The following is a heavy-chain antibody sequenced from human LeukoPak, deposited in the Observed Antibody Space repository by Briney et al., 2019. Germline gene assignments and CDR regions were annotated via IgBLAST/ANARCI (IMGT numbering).Heavy chain of an antibody. J-gene: IGHJ4*02. CDR2: ISGSGGST. Sequence: GGPLRLSCAASGFTFSSYAMSWVRQAPGKGLERVSAISGSGGSTYYADSVKGRFTISRDNSKNTLYLQMNSLRAEDTAVYYCAKDVVRSVAVTGFDYWGQGTLVTVSS. CDR3: AKDVVRSVAVTGFDY. CDR1: GFTFSSYA. D-gene: IGHD6-19*01. V-gene: IGHV3-23*01.